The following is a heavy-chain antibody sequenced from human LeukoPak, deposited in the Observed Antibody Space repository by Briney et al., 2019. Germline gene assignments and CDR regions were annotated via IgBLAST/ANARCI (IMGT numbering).Heavy chain of an antibody. Sequence: GGSLRLTCAASGFTFSSYWMHWVRQAPEKGLVWVSRINPDGSTTTYADSVEGRFTISRDNARNTLYLQMNSLRVEDTAVYYCARVGVGSYHFDDWGQGTLVTVSS. CDR3: ARVGVGSYHFDD. CDR2: INPDGSTT. J-gene: IGHJ4*02. D-gene: IGHD3-10*01. CDR1: GFTFSSYW. V-gene: IGHV3-74*01.